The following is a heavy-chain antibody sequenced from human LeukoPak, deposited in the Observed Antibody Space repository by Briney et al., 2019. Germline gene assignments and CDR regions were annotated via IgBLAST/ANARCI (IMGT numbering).Heavy chain of an antibody. CDR2: IFYSGST. J-gene: IGHJ4*02. V-gene: IGHV4-59*01. CDR1: GGAISNYY. Sequence: PETLSLTCTVSGGAISNYYWSWIRQPPGKGLEWIGYIFYSGSTKYNPSLKSRVTMSVDTSKNQFSLELSSVTAADTAVYYCARAGYSYGTIYYFDYWGQGTLVTVSS. CDR3: ARAGYSYGTIYYFDY. D-gene: IGHD5-18*01.